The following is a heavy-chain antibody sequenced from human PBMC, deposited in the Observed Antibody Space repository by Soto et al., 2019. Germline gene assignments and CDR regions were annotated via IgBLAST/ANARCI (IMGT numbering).Heavy chain of an antibody. V-gene: IGHV3-21*01. CDR1: GFTFTNYD. CDR2: VSSSRSEI. D-gene: IGHD1-20*01. CDR3: AIKPATRGYYYYGMDV. Sequence: EVQLVESGGGLVKPGGSLRLSCAASGFTFTNYDMKWVRQAPGKGLEWVSSVSSSRSEIYYADSVKGRFTISRENARNSLYLQMNSLRAEDTAVYCCAIKPATRGYYYYGMDVWGQGTTVTVSS. J-gene: IGHJ6*02.